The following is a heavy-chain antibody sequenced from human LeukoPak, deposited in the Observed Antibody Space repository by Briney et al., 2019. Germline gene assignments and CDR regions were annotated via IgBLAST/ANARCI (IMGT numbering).Heavy chain of an antibody. CDR1: GFTFSSYA. CDR3: ARAHPDTAMVPFY. J-gene: IGHJ4*02. Sequence: RTGGSLRLSCAASGFTFSSYAMHWVRQAPGKGLEWVAVISYDGTNKYYADSVKGRFTISRDNSKNTLSLQMNSLTTEDTAVYYCARAHPDTAMVPFYWGQGTLVTVSS. CDR2: ISYDGTNK. D-gene: IGHD5-18*01. V-gene: IGHV3-30*01.